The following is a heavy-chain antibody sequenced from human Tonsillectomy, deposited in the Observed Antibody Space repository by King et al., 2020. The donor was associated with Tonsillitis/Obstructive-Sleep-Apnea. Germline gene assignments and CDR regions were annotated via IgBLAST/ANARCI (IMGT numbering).Heavy chain of an antibody. CDR2: SRPYNGDT. V-gene: IGHV1-18*01. J-gene: IGHJ1*01. D-gene: IGHD3-22*01. Sequence: QLVQSGAEVKKPGASVKVSCKASGYTFTNYDITWVRQAPGQGLEWMGWSRPYNGDTNYAQKLQGRVTMTSGTSTSTAYMELRSLRSDDTAVYYCARDYYDRSGYYHGYFQHWGQGTLVTVSS. CDR1: GYTFTNYD. CDR3: ARDYYDRSGYYHGYFQH.